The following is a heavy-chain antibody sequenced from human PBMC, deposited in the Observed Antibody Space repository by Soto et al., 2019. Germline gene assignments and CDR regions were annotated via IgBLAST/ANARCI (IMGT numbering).Heavy chain of an antibody. CDR3: ARGPGVAQYYYYGMDV. J-gene: IGHJ6*02. D-gene: IGHD5-12*01. Sequence: QVQLVQSGAEVKKPGSSVKVSCKASGGTFSSYAISWVRQAPGQGLEWMGGIIPIFGTANYAQKFQGRVTITSDESTSTAYMELSSLRSEYTAVDYCARGPGVAQYYYYGMDVWGQGTTVTVSS. CDR1: GGTFSSYA. V-gene: IGHV1-69*05. CDR2: IIPIFGTA.